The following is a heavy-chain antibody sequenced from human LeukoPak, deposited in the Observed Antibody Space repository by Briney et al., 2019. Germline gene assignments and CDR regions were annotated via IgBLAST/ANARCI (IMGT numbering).Heavy chain of an antibody. CDR3: AKDYCRDGNCPFPFLDP. D-gene: IGHD2-15*01. Sequence: GGSLRLSCAVSGFTLTNHGVSWVRQAPGKGLEWVSIITGTGGKYYGDSVKGRFVLSRDNFKNTVYMQMSSLRAEDTATYYCAKDYCRDGNCPFPFLDPWGQGTLVTVSS. CDR2: ITGTGGK. V-gene: IGHV3-23*01. J-gene: IGHJ5*02. CDR1: GFTLTNHG.